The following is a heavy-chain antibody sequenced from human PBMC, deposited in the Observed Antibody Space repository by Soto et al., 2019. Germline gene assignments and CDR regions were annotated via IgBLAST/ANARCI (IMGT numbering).Heavy chain of an antibody. CDR2: ISGGGDAT. V-gene: IGHV3-23*01. D-gene: IGHD6-6*01. CDR3: EANISSSSGFDY. J-gene: IGHJ4*02. Sequence: GGSLRLSCAATGFTFNNFAMNWVRQGPGKGLEWVSEISGGGDATRYADSVKGRFTISRDNAETMVYLDMFSLIPDDTAMYYCEANISSSSGFDYWGQGTQVTVSS. CDR1: GFTFNNFA.